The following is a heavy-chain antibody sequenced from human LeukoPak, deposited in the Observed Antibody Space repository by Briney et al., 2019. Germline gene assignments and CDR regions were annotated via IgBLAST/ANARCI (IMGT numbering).Heavy chain of an antibody. Sequence: ASVTVSCKVSGYTLTELSMHWVRQAPGKGLEWMGGFDPEDGETIYAQKFQGRVTMTEDTSTDTAYMELSSLRSEDTAVYYCATGQSYYYDSSGYNQLDYWGQGTLVTVSS. CDR3: ATGQSYYYDSSGYNQLDY. V-gene: IGHV1-24*01. J-gene: IGHJ4*02. CDR2: FDPEDGET. CDR1: GYTLTELS. D-gene: IGHD3-22*01.